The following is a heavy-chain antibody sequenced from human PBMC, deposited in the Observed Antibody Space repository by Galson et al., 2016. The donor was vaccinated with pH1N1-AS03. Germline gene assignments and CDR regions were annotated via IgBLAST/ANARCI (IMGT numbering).Heavy chain of an antibody. J-gene: IGHJ4*02. CDR3: FEINNG. CDR2: IKQDGSEK. D-gene: IGHD2-8*01. V-gene: IGHV3-7*01. Sequence: LRLSCAASGFTFNRSWMNWVRQAPGKGLEWVANIKQDGSEKYYVDSVKGRFTISRDNAKNSLYLQMNSLRAEDAAVYYCFEINNGGGQGTLVTVSS. CDR1: GFTFNRSW.